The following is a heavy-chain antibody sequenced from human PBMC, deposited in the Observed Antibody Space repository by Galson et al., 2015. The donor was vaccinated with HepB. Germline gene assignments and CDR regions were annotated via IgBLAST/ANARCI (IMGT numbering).Heavy chain of an antibody. Sequence: QSGAEVKKPGESLRISCKGSEYSFTNYWIGWVRQTPERGLEWMGVIYPGDSDSKYSPSFQGQVTISVDKSTNTAYLQWGSLTASDSAMYFCARGYTSGWDYWGQGTLVTVSS. CDR2: IYPGDSDS. J-gene: IGHJ4*02. CDR3: ARGYTSGWDY. D-gene: IGHD6-19*01. CDR1: EYSFTNYW. V-gene: IGHV5-51*01.